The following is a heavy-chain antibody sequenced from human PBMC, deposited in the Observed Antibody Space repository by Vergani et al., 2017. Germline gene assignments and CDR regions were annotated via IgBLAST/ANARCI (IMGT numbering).Heavy chain of an antibody. CDR1: GFIFSDYW. Sequence: VESGGGLVQPGGSLRLSCSPSGFIFSDYWMPWVRQAPGKGLEWVANINSRGTKTNYMPSLGARFSITRENTQRSRHLQVYNLRDEDQAIYYCTRAGVRADFDFGGQETLVTVSS. CDR2: INSRGTKT. J-gene: IGHJ4*02. V-gene: IGHV3-7*03. D-gene: IGHD2-8*01. CDR3: TRAGVRADFDF.